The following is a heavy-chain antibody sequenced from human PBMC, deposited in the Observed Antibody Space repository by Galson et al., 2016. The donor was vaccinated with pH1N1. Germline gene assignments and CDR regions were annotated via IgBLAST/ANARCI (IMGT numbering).Heavy chain of an antibody. V-gene: IGHV5-51*01. D-gene: IGHD1/OR15-1a*01. Sequence: QSGAEVKKSGESLKISCKGSGYSFKSYWIAWVRQMPGKGLEWMGIIYPGDSDTRYSPPFLGQVIMSADKSISTAFLQWSSLNASDTSMYYCARRGINGTDFWDQATLVTVSS. CDR2: IYPGDSDT. J-gene: IGHJ4*02. CDR1: GYSFKSYW. CDR3: ARRGINGTDF.